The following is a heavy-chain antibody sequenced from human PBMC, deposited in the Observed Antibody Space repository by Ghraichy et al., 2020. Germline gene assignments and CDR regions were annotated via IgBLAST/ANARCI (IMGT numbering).Heavy chain of an antibody. D-gene: IGHD2-21*02. CDR3: AKDDTGVVTSFDS. V-gene: IGHV3-23*01. CDR1: GFTFTNYA. J-gene: IGHJ4*02. CDR2: ISSGGGTT. Sequence: GSLRLSCAASGFTFTNYAMSWVRQAPGEGLEWVSAISSGGGTTFYVGSVRGRFTISRDNSKHTLYLQMNSLRADDTAVYYCAKDDTGVVTSFDSWGQGTLVTVSS.